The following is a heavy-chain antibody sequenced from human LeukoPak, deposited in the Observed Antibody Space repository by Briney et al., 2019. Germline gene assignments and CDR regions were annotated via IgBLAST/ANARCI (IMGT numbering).Heavy chain of an antibody. D-gene: IGHD3-10*01. CDR1: GFTFSSYE. Sequence: GGSLRLSCAASGFTFSSYEMNWVRQAPGKGLEWVANIKQDGSEKYYVDSVKGRFTISRDNAKNSLYLQMNSLRADDTAVYYCARDGITMVRGVIGTYNWFDPWGQGTLVTVSS. J-gene: IGHJ5*02. CDR3: ARDGITMVRGVIGTYNWFDP. CDR2: IKQDGSEK. V-gene: IGHV3-7*01.